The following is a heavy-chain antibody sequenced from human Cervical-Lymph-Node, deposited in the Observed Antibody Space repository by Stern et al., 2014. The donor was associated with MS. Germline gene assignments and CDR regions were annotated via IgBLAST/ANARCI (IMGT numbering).Heavy chain of an antibody. Sequence: QLVQSGGGLVKPGGSLRLSCAGSGFYFSDYYMTWIRQSPERGLEWVSYISDNGEAIYYADSVKGRFTISRYNAKNSLYLEMNSLRVEDAGTYYCARKKRSYDYWGQGTLVTVSS. CDR2: ISDNGEAI. J-gene: IGHJ4*02. CDR3: ARKKRSYDY. V-gene: IGHV3-11*01. CDR1: GFYFSDYY.